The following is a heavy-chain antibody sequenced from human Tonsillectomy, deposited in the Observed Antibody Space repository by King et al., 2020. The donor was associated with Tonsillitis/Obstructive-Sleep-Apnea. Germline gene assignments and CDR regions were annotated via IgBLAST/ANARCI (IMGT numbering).Heavy chain of an antibody. J-gene: IGHJ4*02. V-gene: IGHV3-23*04. CDR3: AKGGGPELFTLDF. D-gene: IGHD1-26*01. Sequence: VQLVESGGGLEQPGGSLRLSCAASGFTFTNYAMNWARQAPGKGLEWVSGISGSGGTTYYADSVKGRFTISRDNSENTLYLQINSLRAEDTAVYYCAKGGGPELFTLDFWGQGTLVTVSS. CDR2: ISGSGGTT. CDR1: GFTFTNYA.